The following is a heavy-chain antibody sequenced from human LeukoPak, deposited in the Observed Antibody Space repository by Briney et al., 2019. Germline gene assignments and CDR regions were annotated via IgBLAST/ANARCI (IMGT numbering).Heavy chain of an antibody. V-gene: IGHV1-3*01. Sequence: VASVKASCKASGYTFTSYAMHWVRQAPGQRLEWMGWINAGNGNTKYSQKFQGRVTITRDTPASTAYMELSSLRSEDTAVYYCARERNTTGKFDPWGQGTLVTVSS. D-gene: IGHD1-1*01. CDR3: ARERNTTGKFDP. CDR2: INAGNGNT. J-gene: IGHJ5*02. CDR1: GYTFTSYA.